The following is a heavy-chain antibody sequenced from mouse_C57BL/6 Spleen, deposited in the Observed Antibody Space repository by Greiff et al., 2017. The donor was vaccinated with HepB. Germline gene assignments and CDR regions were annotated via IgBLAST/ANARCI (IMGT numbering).Heavy chain of an antibody. J-gene: IGHJ4*01. D-gene: IGHD2-1*01. CDR2: IYPRSGNT. CDR3: TYGNYAMDY. Sequence: VKLMESGAELARPGASVKLSCKASGYTFTSYGISWVKQRTGQGLEWIGEIYPRSGNTYYNEKFKGKATLIADKSSSTAYMELRSLTSEDSAVYFCTYGNYAMDYWGQGTSVTVSS. CDR1: GYTFTSYG. V-gene: IGHV1-81*01.